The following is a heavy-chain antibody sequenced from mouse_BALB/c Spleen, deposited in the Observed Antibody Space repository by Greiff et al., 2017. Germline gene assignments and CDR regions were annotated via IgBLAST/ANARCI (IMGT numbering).Heavy chain of an antibody. D-gene: IGHD2-1*01. CDR1: GFTFSSFG. J-gene: IGHJ4*01. CDR3: ARSSYYGKDYAMDY. V-gene: IGHV5-17*02. CDR2: ISSGSSTI. Sequence: EVQRVESGGGLVQPGGSRKLSCAASGFTFSSFGMHWVRQAPEKGLEWVAYISSGSSTIYYADTVTGRFNISRDNPKNTLFLQMTSLRSEDTAMYYCARSSYYGKDYAMDYWGQGTSVTVSS.